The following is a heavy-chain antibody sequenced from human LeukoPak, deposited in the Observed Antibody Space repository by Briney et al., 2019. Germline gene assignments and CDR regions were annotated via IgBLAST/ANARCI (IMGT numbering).Heavy chain of an antibody. Sequence: PSETLSLTCTVSGGSISSSSYYWGWIRQPPGKGLEWIGSIYYSGSTNYNPSLKSRVTISVDTSKNQFSLKLSSVTAADTAVYYCARGMTYYDILTGYFAFDIWGQGTMVTVSS. CDR1: GGSISSSSYY. CDR2: IYYSGST. CDR3: ARGMTYYDILTGYFAFDI. D-gene: IGHD3-9*01. J-gene: IGHJ3*02. V-gene: IGHV4-39*07.